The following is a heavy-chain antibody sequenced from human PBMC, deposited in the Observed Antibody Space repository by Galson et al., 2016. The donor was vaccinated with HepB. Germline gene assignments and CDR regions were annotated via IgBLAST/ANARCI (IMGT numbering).Heavy chain of an antibody. CDR2: VSYDGSKK. CDR1: ELIFNNFA. D-gene: IGHD6-19*01. CDR3: ASWRYSSGRNDSFDI. J-gene: IGHJ3*02. Sequence: SLRLSCAASELIFNNFAIQWVRHAPGKGLEWVAVVSYDGSKKYYADSVKGRFTVSRDNSKNTTYLQMNSLRAEDAAVYYCASWRYSSGRNDSFDIWGQGTRVTVSS. V-gene: IGHV3-30-3*01.